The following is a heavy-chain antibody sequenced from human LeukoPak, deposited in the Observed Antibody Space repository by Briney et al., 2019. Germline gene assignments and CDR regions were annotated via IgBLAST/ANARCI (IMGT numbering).Heavy chain of an antibody. V-gene: IGHV4-34*01. CDR2: INHSGGT. D-gene: IGHD6-19*01. CDR1: GGSFSGYY. CDR3: ARDPTFSSGLNWFDP. Sequence: SETLSLTCAVYGGSFSGYYWSWIRQPPGKGLEWIGEINHSGGTNYNPSLKSRVTISVDTSKNQFSLKLSSVTAADTAVYYCARDPTFSSGLNWFDPWGQGTLVTVSS. J-gene: IGHJ5*02.